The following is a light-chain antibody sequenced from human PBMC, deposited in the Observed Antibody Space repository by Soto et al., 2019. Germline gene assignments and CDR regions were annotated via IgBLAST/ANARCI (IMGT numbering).Light chain of an antibody. V-gene: IGKV3-15*01. Sequence: EIVITQSPATLSVSPGERITLSCMAIQIISRSLAWYQQKPCQSPRLLISDASTRATGIPARFSGSGSGTELTLTISSLQSEDFALYYCHQYNSWHPGTVGPGTKVEIK. CDR3: HQYNSWHPGT. J-gene: IGKJ2*01. CDR2: DAS. CDR1: QIISRS.